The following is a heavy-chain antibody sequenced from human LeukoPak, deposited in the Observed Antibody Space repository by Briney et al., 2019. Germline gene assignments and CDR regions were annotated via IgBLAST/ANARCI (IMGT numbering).Heavy chain of an antibody. D-gene: IGHD4-17*01. CDR1: GFTFSSYW. J-gene: IGHJ4*02. CDR2: IKQDGSEK. Sequence: RPGVSLRLSCAASGFTFSSYWMSWVRQAPGKGLEWVANIKQDGSEKYYVDSVKGRFTISRDNAKNSLYLQMNSLRAEDTAVYYCARAWYGDFYDYWGQGTLVTVSS. V-gene: IGHV3-7*01. CDR3: ARAWYGDFYDY.